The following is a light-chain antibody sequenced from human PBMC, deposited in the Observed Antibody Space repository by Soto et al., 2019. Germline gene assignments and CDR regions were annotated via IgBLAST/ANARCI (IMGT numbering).Light chain of an antibody. CDR2: DAS. V-gene: IGKV1-5*02. J-gene: IGKJ1*01. Sequence: DIQMTQSPSSLSASVGDRVTIICRASQSVSTRLSWYQQKQGKAPKVLIYDASCWGGGVPSRFTGSGSGSEFTLTIHSLQHDDFATYHCQQYNVYWTFGQGTKVEIK. CDR3: QQYNVYWT. CDR1: QSVSTR.